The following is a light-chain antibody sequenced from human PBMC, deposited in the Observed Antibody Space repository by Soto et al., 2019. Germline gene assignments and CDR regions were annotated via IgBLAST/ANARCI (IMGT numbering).Light chain of an antibody. CDR3: QQYNSYLT. CDR1: QSISSW. J-gene: IGKJ4*01. CDR2: DAS. Sequence: DIQMTQSPSTLSASVGDRVTITCRASQSISSWLAWYQKKPGKAPKLLIYDASSLESGVPSRFSGSGSGTEFTLNISSLQPDDFATYYCQQYNSYLTFGGGTKVEIK. V-gene: IGKV1-5*01.